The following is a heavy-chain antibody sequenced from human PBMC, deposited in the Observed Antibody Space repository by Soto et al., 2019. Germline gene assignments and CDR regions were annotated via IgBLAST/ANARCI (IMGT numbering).Heavy chain of an antibody. J-gene: IGHJ4*02. Sequence: QVQLQESGPGLVKPSETLSLTCTVSGGSISRYYWSWIRQPPGKGLEWIGYIYYSGSTNYNPSLKSRVTISVDTSKNQFSLKLSSVTAADTAVYYCAGSREGDHFFDYWGQGTLVTVSS. D-gene: IGHD2-21*02. CDR3: AGSREGDHFFDY. CDR2: IYYSGST. CDR1: GGSISRYY. V-gene: IGHV4-59*01.